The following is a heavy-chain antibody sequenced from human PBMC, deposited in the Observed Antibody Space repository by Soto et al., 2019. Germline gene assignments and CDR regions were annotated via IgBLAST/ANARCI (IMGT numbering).Heavy chain of an antibody. V-gene: IGHV3-7*05. D-gene: IGHD3-10*01. CDR1: GFTLSSYW. CDR3: AREVLVWFGVFLEDYYYHGMDV. Sequence: EVQVVESGGGLVQPGGSLRLSCAASGFTLSSYWMTWVRQAPGKGLEWVANIKEDGSETYYVDSVKGRFTISRDNAKNSLYRQLNSLRAEDTAFYYCAREVLVWFGVFLEDYYYHGMDVWGQGTTVTVSS. CDR2: IKEDGSET. J-gene: IGHJ6*02.